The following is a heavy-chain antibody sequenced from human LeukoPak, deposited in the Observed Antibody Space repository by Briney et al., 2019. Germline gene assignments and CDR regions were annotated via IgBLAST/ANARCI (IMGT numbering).Heavy chain of an antibody. D-gene: IGHD4-17*01. CDR2: IYDSGNI. Sequence: SETLSLTCTVSAGSITNDYWSWIRQSPGKGLEWIGYIYDSGNIKYNPSLKSRVTISMDTSKSQLSLKLSSVTAADTAVYYCARELGNYGDLPNWFDPWGQGTLVTVSS. V-gene: IGHV4-59*08. CDR3: ARELGNYGDLPNWFDP. CDR1: AGSITNDY. J-gene: IGHJ5*02.